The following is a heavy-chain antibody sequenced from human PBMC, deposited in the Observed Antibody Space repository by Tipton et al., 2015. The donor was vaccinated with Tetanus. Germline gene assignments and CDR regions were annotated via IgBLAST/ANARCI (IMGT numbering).Heavy chain of an antibody. CDR2: MFYGGSP. D-gene: IGHD1-1*01. Sequence: TLSLTCTVSGGSVSSGSYYWSWIRQRPGKGLEWIGYMFYGGSPKYNPSLKSRVTILVDKSKNQLSLKLRSVTAADTAVYFCARRSLTNYGLDVWGQGTPVTVSS. V-gene: IGHV4-61*01. CDR1: GGSVSSGSYY. J-gene: IGHJ6*02. CDR3: ARRSLTNYGLDV.